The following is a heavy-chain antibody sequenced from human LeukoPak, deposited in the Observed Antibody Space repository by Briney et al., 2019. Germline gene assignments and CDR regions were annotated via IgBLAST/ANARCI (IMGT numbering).Heavy chain of an antibody. CDR1: GGSISSGDYF. CDR3: ARGMEYYYGMDV. J-gene: IGHJ6*02. D-gene: IGHD3-3*01. Sequence: SQTLSLTCTVSGGSISSGDYFWNWIRQPPGKGLEWIGYIYYTGSTYYKPSLKSRITMSLDTSKNQFPLKLTSVTAADTAVYYCARGMEYYYGMDVWGQGTTVTVSS. V-gene: IGHV4-30-4*01. CDR2: IYYTGST.